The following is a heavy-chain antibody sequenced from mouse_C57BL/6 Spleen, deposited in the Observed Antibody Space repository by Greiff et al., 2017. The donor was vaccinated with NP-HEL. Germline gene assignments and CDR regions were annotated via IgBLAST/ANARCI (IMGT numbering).Heavy chain of an antibody. CDR1: GFNITNTY. Sequence: VQLQQSVAELVRPGASVKLSCTASGFNITNTYMHWVKQRPEQGLEWIGRIDPANGNTKYAQKFQGKATITADTSSNTAYMQLSSLTSAAAAIYSCARREEFDGYYFDFWGQGTTLSVSS. J-gene: IGHJ2*01. CDR3: ARREEFDGYYFDF. V-gene: IGHV14-3*01. D-gene: IGHD2-3*01. CDR2: IDPANGNT.